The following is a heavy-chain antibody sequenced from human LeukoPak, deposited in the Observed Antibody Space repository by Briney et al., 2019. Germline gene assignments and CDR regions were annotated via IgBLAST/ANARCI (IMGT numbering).Heavy chain of an antibody. D-gene: IGHD4-23*01. J-gene: IGHJ4*02. CDR1: GFPFSSYA. Sequence: GGSLRLSCAASGFPFSSYAMSWVRQAPGKGLEWVSAISGSGGSTYYADSVKGRFTISRDNSKNTLYLQMNSLRAEDTAVYYCAKDRNYGGNSPDYWGQGTLVTVSS. V-gene: IGHV3-23*01. CDR2: ISGSGGST. CDR3: AKDRNYGGNSPDY.